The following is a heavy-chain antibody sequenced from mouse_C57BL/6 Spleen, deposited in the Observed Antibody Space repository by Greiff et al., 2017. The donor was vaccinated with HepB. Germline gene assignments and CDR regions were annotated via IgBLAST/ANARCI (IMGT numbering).Heavy chain of an antibody. Sequence: EVKLMESGPGLVKPSQSLSLTCSVTGYSITSGYYWNWIRQFPGNKLEWMGYISYDGSNNYNPSLKNRISITRDTSKNQFFLKLNSVTTEDTATYYCARDTYYDYDGYYFDYWGQGTTLTVSS. CDR1: GYSITSGYY. V-gene: IGHV3-6*01. J-gene: IGHJ2*01. CDR2: ISYDGSN. D-gene: IGHD2-4*01. CDR3: ARDTYYDYDGYYFDY.